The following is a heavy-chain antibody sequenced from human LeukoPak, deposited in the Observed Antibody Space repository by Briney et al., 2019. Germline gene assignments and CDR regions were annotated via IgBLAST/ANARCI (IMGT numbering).Heavy chain of an antibody. J-gene: IGHJ4*02. CDR3: ARDGGVAVAGIDY. CDR1: GDSVSTTSAG. CDR2: AYYNSNWYY. V-gene: IGHV6-1*01. Sequence: SQTLSLTCAISGDSVSTTSAGWNWIRQSPSRGLEWLGRAYYNSNWYYNYAVSVKGRITINPDTSKNQFSLQLNSVTPEDTAVYYCARDGGVAVAGIDYWGQGTLVTVSS. D-gene: IGHD6-19*01.